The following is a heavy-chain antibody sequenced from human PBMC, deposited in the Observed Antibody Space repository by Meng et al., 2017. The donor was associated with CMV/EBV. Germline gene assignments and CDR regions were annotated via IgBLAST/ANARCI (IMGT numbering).Heavy chain of an antibody. CDR1: GFTFSEVW. D-gene: IGHD2-15*01. CDR3: ATGDCGGGSCHAFDI. V-gene: IGHV3-15*01. Sequence: GGSLDLSCVASGFTFSEVWMTWVRQTPGKGLEWVGRIKRKIEGETTEYTAPVKGRFTISRDDSKDTLYLQMNNLKTEDTAIYYCATGDCGGGSCHAFDIWGQGTLVTVSS. J-gene: IGHJ3*02. CDR2: IKRKIEGETT.